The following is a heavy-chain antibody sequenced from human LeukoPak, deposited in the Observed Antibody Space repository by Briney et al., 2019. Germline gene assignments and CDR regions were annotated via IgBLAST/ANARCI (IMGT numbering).Heavy chain of an antibody. CDR1: GFTFSSYS. CDR2: INSSSSYM. D-gene: IGHD3-22*01. Sequence: PGWSLRLSCAASGFTFSSYSMNWVRQAPGKGREGVSSINSSSSYMYYADPVKGRFTMSRDNAKNSLYLQMNSLRAEDTAVYYCARVTYYYDSSGYYFDGAADAFDIWGQGTMVTVSS. J-gene: IGHJ3*02. V-gene: IGHV3-21*01. CDR3: ARVTYYYDSSGYYFDGAADAFDI.